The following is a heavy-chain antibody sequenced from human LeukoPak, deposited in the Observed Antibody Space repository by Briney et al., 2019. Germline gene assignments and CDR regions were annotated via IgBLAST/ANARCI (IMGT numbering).Heavy chain of an antibody. CDR2: LYSDGNT. CDR1: GFTVITND. CDR3: ARGVEPLAANTLAY. D-gene: IGHD1-14*01. V-gene: IGHV3-53*01. Sequence: PGGSLRLSCAASGFTVITNDMTWVRQAPGKELEWVSVLYSDGNTKYADSVQGRFTISRDNSKNTLYLEVNSLSPDDTAVYYCARGVEPLAANTLAYWGQGTLVTVSS. J-gene: IGHJ4*02.